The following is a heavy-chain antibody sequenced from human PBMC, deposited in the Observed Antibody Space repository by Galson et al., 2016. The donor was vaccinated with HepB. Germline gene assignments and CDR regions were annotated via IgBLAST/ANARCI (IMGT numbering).Heavy chain of an antibody. V-gene: IGHV4-30-4*01. D-gene: IGHD2-2*01. CDR3: ARDSTTSPREYYGIDV. J-gene: IGHJ6*02. CDR1: GASISRGDYY. Sequence: TLSLTCSVSGASISRGDYYWSWIRQPPGKGLEWIGYIHSSGTTQYNPSLKRRLIISLDTSWNQFSLKLSAVTAAGTAVYYCARDSTTSPREYYGIDVWGQGTTVTVSS. CDR2: IHSSGTT.